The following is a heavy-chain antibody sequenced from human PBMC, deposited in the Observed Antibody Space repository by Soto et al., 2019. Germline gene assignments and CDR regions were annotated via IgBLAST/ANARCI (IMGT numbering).Heavy chain of an antibody. CDR1: GGSISSGGYY. D-gene: IGHD3-10*01. Sequence: QVQLQESGPGLVKPSQTLSLTCTVSGGSISSGGYYWSWIRQLPGKGLEWIGYIVYSGGTSFNPSIKSRVTLSVDTSKNQFSLRLSSVTAADTAVYYCARGPMVVGENAGPDLDYWGQGSLVTVSS. J-gene: IGHJ4*02. CDR2: IVYSGGT. V-gene: IGHV4-31*03. CDR3: ARGPMVVGENAGPDLDY.